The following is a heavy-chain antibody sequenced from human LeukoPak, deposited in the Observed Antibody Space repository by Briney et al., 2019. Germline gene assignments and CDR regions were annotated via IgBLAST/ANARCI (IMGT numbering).Heavy chain of an antibody. D-gene: IGHD3-9*01. CDR1: GGSFSGYY. J-gene: IGHJ5*02. CDR3: ASYYDILTGSTNWFDP. Sequence: SETLSLTCAVYGGSFSGYYWSWIRQPPGKGLEWIGEINHSGSTNYNPSLKSRVTISVDTSKNQFSLKLSSVTAADTAVYYCASYYDILTGSTNWFDPWGQGTLVTVSS. V-gene: IGHV4-34*01. CDR2: INHSGST.